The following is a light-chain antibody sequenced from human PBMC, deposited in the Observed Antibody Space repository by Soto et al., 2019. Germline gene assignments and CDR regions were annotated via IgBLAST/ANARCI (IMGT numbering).Light chain of an antibody. V-gene: IGKV3-11*01. Sequence: EIVLTQSPATLSLSPGERATLSCRASQSVSSYLAWYQQKPGQAPRLLIYDASNRATGIPARFSGSGSGTDVTLTSSSLEPEDFAVYYCQQRSNWPPWTFGQGTKVESK. CDR2: DAS. CDR3: QQRSNWPPWT. J-gene: IGKJ1*01. CDR1: QSVSSY.